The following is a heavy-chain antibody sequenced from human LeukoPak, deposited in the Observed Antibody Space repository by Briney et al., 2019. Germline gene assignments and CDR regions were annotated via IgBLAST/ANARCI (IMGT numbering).Heavy chain of an antibody. Sequence: SETLSLTCTVSGGSLSSYYWSWIRQPAGKGLEWIGRIYTSGSTNYNPSLKSRVTMSVDTSKNQFSLKLSSVSAADTAVYYCARANTRYYYYGMDVWGQGTTVTVSS. J-gene: IGHJ6*02. V-gene: IGHV4-4*07. CDR1: GGSLSSYY. D-gene: IGHD2-2*01. CDR2: IYTSGST. CDR3: ARANTRYYYYGMDV.